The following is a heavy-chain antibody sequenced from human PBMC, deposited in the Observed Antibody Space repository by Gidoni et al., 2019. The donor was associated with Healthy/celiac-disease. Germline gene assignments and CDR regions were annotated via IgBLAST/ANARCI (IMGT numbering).Heavy chain of an antibody. Sequence: QVQLQQWGAGLLKPSETLSLPCAVYGGSFSGYYWRWIRQPPGKGLEWIGEINHSGSTNYNPSLKSRVTISVDTSKNQFSLKLSSVTAADTAVYYCARFYDFWSGYYVRSTRSFDYWGQGTLVTVSS. J-gene: IGHJ4*02. V-gene: IGHV4-34*01. CDR2: INHSGST. D-gene: IGHD3-3*01. CDR1: GGSFSGYY. CDR3: ARFYDFWSGYYVRSTRSFDY.